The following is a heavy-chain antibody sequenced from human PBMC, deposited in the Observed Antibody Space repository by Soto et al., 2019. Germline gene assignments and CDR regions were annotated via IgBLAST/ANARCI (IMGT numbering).Heavy chain of an antibody. CDR3: AREIYGMDV. CDR2: IYYSGST. J-gene: IGHJ6*02. V-gene: IGHV4-59*01. Sequence: SETLSLTCTVSGGSISSYYWSWIRQPPGKGLEWIGYIYYSGSTNYNPSLKSRVTISVDTSKDQFSLKLSSVTAADTAVYYCAREIYGMDVWGQGTTVTVS. CDR1: GGSISSYY.